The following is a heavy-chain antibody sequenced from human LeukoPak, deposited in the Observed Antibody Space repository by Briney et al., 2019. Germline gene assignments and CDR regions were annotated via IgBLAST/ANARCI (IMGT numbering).Heavy chain of an antibody. CDR3: ARGEVLRSNAFDI. D-gene: IGHD3-3*01. Sequence: GGSLRLSCAASGFTVSSNYMSWVRQAPGKGLEWVSVIYSGGSTYYADSVKGRFTISRDNSKNTLYLQMNSLRAEDTAVYYCARGEVLRSNAFDIWGQGTMVTVSS. CDR1: GFTVSSNY. V-gene: IGHV3-53*01. CDR2: IYSGGST. J-gene: IGHJ3*02.